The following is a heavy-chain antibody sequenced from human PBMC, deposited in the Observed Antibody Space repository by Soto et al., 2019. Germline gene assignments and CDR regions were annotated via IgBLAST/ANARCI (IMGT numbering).Heavy chain of an antibody. CDR2: ISYDGSNK. CDR1: GFTFSSYG. J-gene: IGHJ4*02. CDR3: ANDHESTSGRGYSYGYSVDTKYYFDY. D-gene: IGHD5-18*01. V-gene: IGHV3-30*18. Sequence: QVQLVESGGGVVQPGRSLRLSCAASGFTFSSYGMHWVRQAPGKGLEWVAVISYDGSNKYYADSVKGRFTISRDNSKNTLYLQMNSLRAEDTAVYYCANDHESTSGRGYSYGYSVDTKYYFDYWGQGTLVTVSS.